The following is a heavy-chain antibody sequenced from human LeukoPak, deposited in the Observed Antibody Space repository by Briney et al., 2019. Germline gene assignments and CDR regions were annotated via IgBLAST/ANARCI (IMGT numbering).Heavy chain of an antibody. CDR2: TYYRSKWYT. CDR1: GDSVSSDRAA. V-gene: IGHV6-1*01. Sequence: SQTLSLTCAVSGDSVSSDRAAWNWIRQSPSRGLEWLGRTYYRSKWYTDYAAFVGGRISITPDTSKNHFSLLLNSVTPEDTAVYYYARDRSRWFYFDLWGQGTLVTVSP. J-gene: IGHJ4*02. CDR3: ARDRSRWFYFDL. D-gene: IGHD6-13*01.